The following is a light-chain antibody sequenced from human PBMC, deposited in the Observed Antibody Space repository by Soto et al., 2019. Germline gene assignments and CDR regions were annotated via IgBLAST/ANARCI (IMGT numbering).Light chain of an antibody. CDR1: SSNIGAGYD. CDR2: GNG. J-gene: IGLJ1*01. CDR3: QSYDSSLRGV. V-gene: IGLV1-40*01. Sequence: QSVLTQPPSVSGAPGQRVTISCTGISSNIGAGYDVNWYQQLPGTSPKLLIYGNGNRPSGVSDRVSGSRSGTSASLAITGLQAEDEADYYCQSYDSSLRGVFGTGTKLTVL.